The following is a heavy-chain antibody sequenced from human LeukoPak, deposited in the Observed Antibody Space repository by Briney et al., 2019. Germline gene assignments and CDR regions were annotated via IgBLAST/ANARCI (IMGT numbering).Heavy chain of an antibody. CDR2: IKSKTDGETT. CDR3: TSLVF. CDR1: GFNFSKIW. V-gene: IGHV3-15*01. Sequence: GGSLRLSCAASGFNFSKIWMSWVRQAPGKGLEWVGRIKSKTDGETTGYAAFVQGRFTISRDDSKNTLYLDMNSLETEDAAGYYCTSLVFWGQGTPVIVSS. J-gene: IGHJ1*01. D-gene: IGHD6-6*01.